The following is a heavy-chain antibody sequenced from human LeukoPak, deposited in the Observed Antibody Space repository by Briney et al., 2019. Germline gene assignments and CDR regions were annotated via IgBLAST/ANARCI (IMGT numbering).Heavy chain of an antibody. Sequence: GGSLRLSCAASGFTFDDYAMHWVRQAPGKGLEWVSLIRGDGGSTYYADSVKGRFTISRDNSKNSLYLQMNSLRTEDTALYYCAKDEGSGSYHYYGMDVWGQGTTVTVSS. CDR2: IRGDGGST. V-gene: IGHV3-43*02. CDR1: GFTFDDYA. J-gene: IGHJ6*02. D-gene: IGHD3-10*01. CDR3: AKDEGSGSYHYYGMDV.